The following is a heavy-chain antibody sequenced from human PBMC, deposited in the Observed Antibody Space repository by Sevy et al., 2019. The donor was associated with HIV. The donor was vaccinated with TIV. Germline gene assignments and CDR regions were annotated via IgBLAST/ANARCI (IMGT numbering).Heavy chain of an antibody. CDR1: GYTFTSYG. CDR2: IRPYNGNT. Sequence: ASVKVSCKASGYTFTSYGLSWVRQAPGQGLEWMGGIRPYNGNTDYAQKRQGRVTVTTDTSTTTAYMELRSVRSDDTALYYCARLLGSTEFGYYFDYWGQGTLVTVSS. CDR3: ARLLGSTEFGYYFDY. J-gene: IGHJ4*02. V-gene: IGHV1-18*01. D-gene: IGHD1-26*01.